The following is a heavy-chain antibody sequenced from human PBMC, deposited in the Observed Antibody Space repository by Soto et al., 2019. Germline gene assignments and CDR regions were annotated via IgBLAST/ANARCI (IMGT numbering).Heavy chain of an antibody. Sequence: SETLSLTCTVSGGSISSASYYWGWIRQPPGKGLEWIGSIYYSGSTYYNPSLKSRVTISVDTSKNQFSLKLSSVTAADTAIYYCARGYGDYPNWGQGTPVTVSS. CDR1: GGSISSASYY. D-gene: IGHD4-17*01. J-gene: IGHJ4*02. CDR3: ARGYGDYPN. CDR2: IYYSGST. V-gene: IGHV4-39*01.